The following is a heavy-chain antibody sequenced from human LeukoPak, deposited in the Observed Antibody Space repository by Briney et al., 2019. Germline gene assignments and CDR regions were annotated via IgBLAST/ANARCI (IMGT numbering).Heavy chain of an antibody. CDR2: IYSGGST. J-gene: IGHJ4*02. CDR1: GFAVSSNY. Sequence: GGSLRLSCAASGFAVSSNYMGWVRQAPGKGLEWVSVIYSGGSTYYADSVKGRFTISRDNSKNTLYLQMNSLRAEDTAVYYCAREASSSWDPYFDYWGQGTLVTVSS. CDR3: AREASSSWDPYFDY. V-gene: IGHV3-66*01. D-gene: IGHD6-13*01.